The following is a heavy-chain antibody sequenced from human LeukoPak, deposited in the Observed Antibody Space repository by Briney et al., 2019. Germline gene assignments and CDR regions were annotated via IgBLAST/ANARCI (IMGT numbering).Heavy chain of an antibody. J-gene: IGHJ6*02. V-gene: IGHV1-69*05. CDR1: GGTFSSYA. CDR2: IIPIFGTA. CDR3: ARLGPSGGYDRSYYGMDV. Sequence: GASVKVSCKASGGTFSSYAISWVRQAPGQGLEWMGGIIPIFGTADSAQKFQDRITMTSDTSTSTVYMELSSLRFEDTAVYYCARLGPSGGYDRSYYGMDVWGQGTTVTVSS. D-gene: IGHD5-12*01.